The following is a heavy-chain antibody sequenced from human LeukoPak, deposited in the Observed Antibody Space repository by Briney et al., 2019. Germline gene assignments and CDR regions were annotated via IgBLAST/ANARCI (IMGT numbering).Heavy chain of an antibody. V-gene: IGHV4-4*09. Sequence: PSETLSLTCTVSGGSISSYYWSWIRQPPGKGLEWIGYIYTSGSTNYNPSLKSRVTISVDTSKNQFSLKLSSVTAADTAVYYCAHTRVFCSSTSCSTSLYYYYMDVWGKGTTVTVSS. CDR3: AHTRVFCSSTSCSTSLYYYYMDV. D-gene: IGHD2-2*01. CDR1: GGSISSYY. CDR2: IYTSGST. J-gene: IGHJ6*03.